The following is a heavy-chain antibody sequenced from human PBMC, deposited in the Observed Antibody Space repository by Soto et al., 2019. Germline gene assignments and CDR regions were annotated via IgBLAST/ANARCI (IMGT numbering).Heavy chain of an antibody. J-gene: IGHJ4*02. CDR1: GFTFSDYY. Sequence: GGSLRLSCAASGFTFSDYYMSWLRQAPGKGLEWVSYISSSGSTIYYADSVKGRFTISRDNAKNSLYLQMNSLRAEDTAVYYCARENTVTRSSDYWGQGTLVTVYS. D-gene: IGHD4-17*01. CDR3: ARENTVTRSSDY. V-gene: IGHV3-11*01. CDR2: ISSSGSTI.